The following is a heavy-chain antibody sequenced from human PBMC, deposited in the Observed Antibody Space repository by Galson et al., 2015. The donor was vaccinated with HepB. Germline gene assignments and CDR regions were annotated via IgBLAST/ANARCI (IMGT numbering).Heavy chain of an antibody. CDR2: IYTSGST. D-gene: IGHD4-23*01. CDR3: AREARWYRSNYYYYMDV. J-gene: IGHJ6*03. CDR1: GGSISSGSYY. V-gene: IGHV4-61*02. Sequence: TLSLTCTVSGGSISSGSYYWSWIRQPAGKGLEWIGRIYTSGSTNYNPSLKSRVTMSVDTSKNQFSLKLSSVTAADTAVYYCAREARWYRSNYYYYMDVWGKGTTVTLSS.